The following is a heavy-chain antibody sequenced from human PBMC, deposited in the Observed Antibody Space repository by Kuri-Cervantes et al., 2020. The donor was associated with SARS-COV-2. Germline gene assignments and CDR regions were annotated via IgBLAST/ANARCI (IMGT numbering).Heavy chain of an antibody. CDR2: IKQDGSEK. CDR1: GFTFSSYW. V-gene: IGHV3-7*01. J-gene: IGHJ6*03. D-gene: IGHD3-3*01. Sequence: GESLKISCAASGFTFSSYWMSWVRQAPGKGLEWVANIKQDGSEKYYVDSVKGRFTISRDNAENSLYLQMNSLRAEDTAVYYCARDRKYYDFWSGPNYYMDVWGKGTTVTVSS. CDR3: ARDRKYYDFWSGPNYYMDV.